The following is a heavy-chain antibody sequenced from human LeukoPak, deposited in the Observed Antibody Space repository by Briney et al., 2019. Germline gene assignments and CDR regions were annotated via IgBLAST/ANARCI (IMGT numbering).Heavy chain of an antibody. CDR1: GGSISSGDYY. CDR3: ARGSWSSSIDY. J-gene: IGHJ4*02. D-gene: IGHD6-6*01. V-gene: IGHV4-30-4*01. CDR2: IYYRGGT. Sequence: PSETLSLTCTVSGGSISSGDYYWSWIRQPPGKGLEWIGYIYYRGGTYYNPSLKSRLTISVDTSKNQFSLRLSSVTAADTAVYYCARGSWSSSIDYWGQGTLVTVSS.